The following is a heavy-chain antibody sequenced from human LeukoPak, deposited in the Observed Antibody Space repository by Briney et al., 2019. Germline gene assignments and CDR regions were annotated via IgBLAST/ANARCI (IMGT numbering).Heavy chain of an antibody. CDR2: INHSGST. J-gene: IGHJ3*01. Sequence: SETLSLTCAVYGGSFSGYYWRWIRQPPGKGLEWIGEINHSGSTNYNPSLKSRVTISVDTSKNQFSLKLSSVTPADTAVYYCAREPTYHDAFDLWGQGTMVTVSS. D-gene: IGHD1-26*01. CDR3: AREPTYHDAFDL. CDR1: GGSFSGYY. V-gene: IGHV4-34*01.